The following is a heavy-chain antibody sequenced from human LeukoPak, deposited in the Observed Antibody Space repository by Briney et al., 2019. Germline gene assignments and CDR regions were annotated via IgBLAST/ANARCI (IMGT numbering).Heavy chain of an antibody. J-gene: IGHJ3*02. D-gene: IGHD3-22*01. CDR1: GGTFSSYA. CDR3: ARDYYDSSGYSFWSILFDI. Sequence: ASVKVSCKASGGTFSSYAISWVRQAPGQGLEWMGGIIPIFGTANYAQKFQGRVTITADESTSTAYMELSSLRSEDTAVYYCARDYYDSSGYSFWSILFDIWGQGTMVTVSS. CDR2: IIPIFGTA. V-gene: IGHV1-69*13.